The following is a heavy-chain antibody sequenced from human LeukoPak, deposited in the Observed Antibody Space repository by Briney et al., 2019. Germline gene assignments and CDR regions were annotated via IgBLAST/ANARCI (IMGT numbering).Heavy chain of an antibody. V-gene: IGHV1-3*01. CDR1: GYTFTSYA. CDR3: ATYCSSTSCYTPVY. CDR2: INAGNGNT. Sequence: ASVKVSCKASGYTFTSYAMHWVRQAPGQRLEWMGWINAGNGNTKYSQKFQGRVTITRDTSTDTAHMELSSLRSEDTAVYYCATYCSSTSCYTPVYWGQGTLVTVSS. D-gene: IGHD2-2*02. J-gene: IGHJ4*02.